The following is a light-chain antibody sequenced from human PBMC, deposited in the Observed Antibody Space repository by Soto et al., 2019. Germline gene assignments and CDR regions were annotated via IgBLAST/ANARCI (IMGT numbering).Light chain of an antibody. V-gene: IGLV2-23*02. J-gene: IGLJ1*01. Sequence: QSALTQPASVSGSPGQSITISCTGTSSDVGSYNVVSWYQQYPGKAPKLLIYEVSKRPSGVSDRFSGSKSGNTASLTISGLQAEDEADYHCCSYAGSSSAYVFGTGTKVTVL. CDR1: SSDVGSYNV. CDR3: CSYAGSSSAYV. CDR2: EVS.